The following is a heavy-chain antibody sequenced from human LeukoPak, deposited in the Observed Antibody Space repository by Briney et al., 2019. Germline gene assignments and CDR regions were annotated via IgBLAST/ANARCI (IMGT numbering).Heavy chain of an antibody. CDR3: ASSGYYRLVDY. CDR2: IYSGGST. J-gene: IGHJ4*02. V-gene: IGHV3-66*01. D-gene: IGHD3-22*01. Sequence: PGGSLRLSCAASGFTVSSNYMSWVRQAPGKGLEWVSVIYSGGSTYYADSVKGRFTISRDNSKNTLYLQMNSLRAEDTAVYYCASSGYYRLVDYWGQGTLVTVSS. CDR1: GFTVSSNY.